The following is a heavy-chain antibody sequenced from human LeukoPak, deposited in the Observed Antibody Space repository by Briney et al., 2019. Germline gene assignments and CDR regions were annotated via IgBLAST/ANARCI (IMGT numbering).Heavy chain of an antibody. D-gene: IGHD3-10*01. CDR1: GFTFSSYG. V-gene: IGHV3-21*01. Sequence: PGGCLRLSCAASGFTFSSYGMHWVRQAPGKGLEWVSSITHGGQIYYADSVKGRFTISRDNTKNSVYLQMDNLRDDDTAVYFCARDDRYGSGTLGKRFDPWGQGTLVSVSS. J-gene: IGHJ5*02. CDR3: ARDDRYGSGTLGKRFDP. CDR2: ITHGGQI.